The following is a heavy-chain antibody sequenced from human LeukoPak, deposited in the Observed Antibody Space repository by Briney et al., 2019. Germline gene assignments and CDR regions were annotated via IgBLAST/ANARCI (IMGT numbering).Heavy chain of an antibody. J-gene: IGHJ4*02. CDR3: ARDGAPGYCSGGSCYSFDY. Sequence: ASVKVSCKASGSTFTSYAMRWVRLAPGQRLEWMGWINAGNGNTKYSQKFQGRVTITRDTSASTAYMELSSLRSEDTAVYYCARDGAPGYCSGGSCYSFDYWGQGSLVTVSS. CDR2: INAGNGNT. CDR1: GSTFTSYA. V-gene: IGHV1-3*01. D-gene: IGHD2-15*01.